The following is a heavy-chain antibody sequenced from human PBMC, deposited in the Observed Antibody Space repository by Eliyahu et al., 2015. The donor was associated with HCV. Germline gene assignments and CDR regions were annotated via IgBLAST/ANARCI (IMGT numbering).Heavy chain of an antibody. J-gene: IGHJ4*02. CDR2: IDDSGIT. CDR1: GGSINRYS. D-gene: IGHD6-13*01. Sequence: QVQLQESGPGLVKPSETLSLTCXVSGGSINRYSWSWXRQPPEKGLEWIGYIDDSGITNYNPSLKSRVSISVDTSKNQFSLRLGSVTAADTAVYFCGKLGAGAAVDDWGQGTLVTVSS. V-gene: IGHV4-59*01. CDR3: GKLGAGAAVDD.